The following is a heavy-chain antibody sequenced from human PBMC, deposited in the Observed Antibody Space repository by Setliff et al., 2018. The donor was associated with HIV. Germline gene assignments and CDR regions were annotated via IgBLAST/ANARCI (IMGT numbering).Heavy chain of an antibody. D-gene: IGHD2-2*01. V-gene: IGHV1-18*01. CDR3: ARRAYCSSTTCFDN. CDR1: GYTFTRYG. CDR2: ISANNGNT. J-gene: IGHJ4*02. Sequence: ASVKVSCKASGYTFTRYGISWVRQAPGQGLEWMGWISANNGNTKYAQRLQGRVTMTTDTSTSTAYMDLRSLRSDDTAVYFCARRAYCSSTTCFDNWGQGTLVTVSS.